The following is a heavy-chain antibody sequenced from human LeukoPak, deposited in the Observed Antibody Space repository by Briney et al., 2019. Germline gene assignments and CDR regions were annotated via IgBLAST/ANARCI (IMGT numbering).Heavy chain of an antibody. J-gene: IGHJ4*02. D-gene: IGHD3-16*02. CDR1: DYTFTSYG. CDR2: ISAYNGNT. Sequence: ASVKVSCKASDYTFTSYGISWVRQAPGQGLEWMGWISAYNGNTNYAQKLQGRVTMTTDTSTSTAYMELRSLRSDDTAVYYCAREANYDYVWGSYRLDYWGQGTLVTVSS. CDR3: AREANYDYVWGSYRLDY. V-gene: IGHV1-18*01.